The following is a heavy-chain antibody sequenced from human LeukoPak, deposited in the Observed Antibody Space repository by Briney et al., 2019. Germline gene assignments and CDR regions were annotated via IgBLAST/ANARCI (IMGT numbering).Heavy chain of an antibody. V-gene: IGHV4-39*07. CDR2: IYYSGST. CDR3: ARVIAARPSQFGY. CDR1: GGSISSSSYY. J-gene: IGHJ4*02. Sequence: SETLSLTCTVSGGSISSSSYYWGWIRQPPGKGLEWIGSIYYSGSTYYNPSLKSRVTISVDTSKNQFSLKLSSVTAADTAVYYCARVIAARPSQFGYWGQGTLVTVSS. D-gene: IGHD6-6*01.